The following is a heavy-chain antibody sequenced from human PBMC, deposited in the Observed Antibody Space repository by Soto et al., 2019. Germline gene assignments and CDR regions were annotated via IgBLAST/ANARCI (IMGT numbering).Heavy chain of an antibody. V-gene: IGHV4-34*01. CDR3: ARGGLMITFGGVIVASYYYYGMDV. D-gene: IGHD3-16*02. CDR2: INHSGST. CDR1: GGSFSGYY. Sequence: PSETLSLTCAVYGGSFSGYYWSWIRQPPGKGLEWIGEINHSGSTNYNPSLKSRVTISVDTSKNQFSLKLSPVTAADTAVYYCARGGLMITFGGVIVASYYYYGMDVWGQGTTVTVSS. J-gene: IGHJ6*02.